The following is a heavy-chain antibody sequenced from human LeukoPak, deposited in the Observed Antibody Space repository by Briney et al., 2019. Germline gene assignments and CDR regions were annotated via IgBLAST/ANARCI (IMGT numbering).Heavy chain of an antibody. CDR2: ISGSGGST. J-gene: IGHJ3*02. CDR3: ASSVLRYFDWLSLITFDI. Sequence: GGSLRLSCAASGFTFSSYAMSWVRQAPGKGLEWVSAISGSGGSTYYADSVKGRFTISRDNSKNTLYLQMNSLRAEDTAVYYCASSVLRYFDWLSLITFDIWGQGTMVTVSS. CDR1: GFTFSSYA. D-gene: IGHD3-9*01. V-gene: IGHV3-23*01.